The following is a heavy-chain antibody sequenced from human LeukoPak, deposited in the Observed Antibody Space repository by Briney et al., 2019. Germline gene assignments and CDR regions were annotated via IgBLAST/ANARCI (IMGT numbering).Heavy chain of an antibody. Sequence: GESLKISCKGSGSSFTTYWIGWVRQMPGKGLEWMGIIYLGDSDTRHSPSFQGQVTISADKSINTAYLQWSSLKASDTAMYYCARHSPALGYCSTTSCRTPLDYWGQGTLVTVSS. CDR3: ARHSPALGYCSTTSCRTPLDY. CDR1: GSSFTTYW. D-gene: IGHD2-2*01. CDR2: IYLGDSDT. J-gene: IGHJ4*02. V-gene: IGHV5-51*01.